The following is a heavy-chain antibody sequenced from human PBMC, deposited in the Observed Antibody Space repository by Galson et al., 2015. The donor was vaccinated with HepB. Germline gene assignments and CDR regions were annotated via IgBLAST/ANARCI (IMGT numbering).Heavy chain of an antibody. Sequence: SLRLSCAASGFTFSSYAMHWVRQAPGKGLEWVAVISYDGSNKYYADSVKGRFTISRDNSKNTLYLQMNSLRAEDTAVYYCARDHGLIRRGWGAFDIWGQGTMVTVSS. CDR3: ARDHGLIRRGWGAFDI. D-gene: IGHD1-26*01. CDR2: ISYDGSNK. V-gene: IGHV3-30-3*01. J-gene: IGHJ3*02. CDR1: GFTFSSYA.